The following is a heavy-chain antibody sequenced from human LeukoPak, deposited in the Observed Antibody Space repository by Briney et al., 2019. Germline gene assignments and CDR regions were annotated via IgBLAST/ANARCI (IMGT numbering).Heavy chain of an antibody. CDR1: GGSISSYY. D-gene: IGHD3-10*01. Sequence: SETLSLTCTVSGGSISSYYWSWIRQPPGKGLEWIGYIYYSGSTNYNPSLKSRVTISVDTSKNQFSLKLNSVTAADTAVYYCARDRLVRGVMDVWGQGTTVTVSS. J-gene: IGHJ6*02. V-gene: IGHV4-59*01. CDR3: ARDRLVRGVMDV. CDR2: IYYSGST.